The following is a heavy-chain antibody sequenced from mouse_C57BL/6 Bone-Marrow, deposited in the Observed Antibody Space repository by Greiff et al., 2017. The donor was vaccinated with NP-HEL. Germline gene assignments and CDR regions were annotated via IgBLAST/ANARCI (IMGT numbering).Heavy chain of an antibody. J-gene: IGHJ1*03. CDR1: GFTFTDYY. CDR3: ARYPSYYGSVLWYFDV. Sequence: EVKLMESGGGLVQPGGSLSLSCAASGFTFTDYYMSWVRQPPGKALEWLGFIRNKANGYTTEYSASVKGRFTISRDNSQSILYLQMNALIADDSATYYCARYPSYYGSVLWYFDVWGTGTTVTVSS. V-gene: IGHV7-3*01. CDR2: IRNKANGYTT. D-gene: IGHD1-1*01.